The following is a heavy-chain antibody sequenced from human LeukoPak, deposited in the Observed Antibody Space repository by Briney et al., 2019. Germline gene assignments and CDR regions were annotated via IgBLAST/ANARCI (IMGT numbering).Heavy chain of an antibody. V-gene: IGHV1-46*01. CDR2: INPSGGST. CDR3: AKLGITMIGGV. CDR1: GYTFTSYY. J-gene: IGHJ6*04. Sequence: ASVKVSFKASGYTFTSYYMHWGRQTPGQGLEWMGIINPSGGSTSYAQKFQGRVTMTRDTSTSTVYMELSSLRSEDTAVYYCAKLGITMIGGVWGKGTTVTISS. D-gene: IGHD3-10*02.